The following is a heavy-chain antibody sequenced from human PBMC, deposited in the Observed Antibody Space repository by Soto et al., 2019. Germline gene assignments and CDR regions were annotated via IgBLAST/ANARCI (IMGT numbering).Heavy chain of an antibody. J-gene: IGHJ5*02. D-gene: IGHD3-10*01. CDR1: GGSISSYY. V-gene: IGHV4-59*08. Sequence: SETLSLTCTVSGGSISSYYWSWIRQPPGKGLEWIGYVYYSGSTSYNPSLKSRVTISVDTSKNQFSLKLSSVTAADTAVYYCASKGGYGSGFAPWGKGTLVTVSS. CDR3: ASKGGYGSGFAP. CDR2: VYYSGST.